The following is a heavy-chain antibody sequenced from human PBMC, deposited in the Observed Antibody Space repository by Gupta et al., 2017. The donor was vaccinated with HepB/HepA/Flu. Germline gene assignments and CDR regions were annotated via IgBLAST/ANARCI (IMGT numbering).Heavy chain of an antibody. CDR2: IYYSGST. CDR1: GGSISSSSYY. D-gene: IGHD1-26*01. J-gene: IGHJ5*02. V-gene: IGHV4-39*01. CDR3: ARRKMAVGYNWFDP. Sequence: QLQLQESGPGLVKPSETLSLTCTVSGGSISSSSYYWGWIRQPPGKGLEWIGSIYYSGSTYYNPSLKSRVTISVDTSKNQFSLKLSSVTAADTAVYYCARRKMAVGYNWFDPWGQGTLVTVSS.